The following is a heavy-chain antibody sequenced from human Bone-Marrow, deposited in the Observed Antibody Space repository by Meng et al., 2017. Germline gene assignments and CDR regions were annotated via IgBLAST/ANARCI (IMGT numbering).Heavy chain of an antibody. J-gene: IGHJ4*02. V-gene: IGHV6-1*01. D-gene: IGHD3-16*01. CDR2: TYYKSKWYN. Sequence: QVQLQPSGPGLVKPSQTLSLPCAVPGDSVSSNSAIWNWIRQSPSRGLEWLGRTYYKSKWYNDYAVSVKSRITINPDTSKNQFSLQLNSVTPEDTAVYFCTRDLHGAYYFDHWSQGTLVTVSS. CDR3: TRDLHGAYYFDH. CDR1: GDSVSSNSAI.